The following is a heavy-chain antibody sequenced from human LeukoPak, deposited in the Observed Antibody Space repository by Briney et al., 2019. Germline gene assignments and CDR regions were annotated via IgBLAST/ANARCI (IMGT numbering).Heavy chain of an antibody. V-gene: IGHV1-18*01. J-gene: IGHJ4*02. D-gene: IGHD2-21*02. CDR3: ARVLGGDYIPFFDY. CDR1: GYTFTSYG. Sequence: ASVKVSCKASGYTFTSYGISWVRQAPGQGLEWMGWISAYNGNTNYAQKLQGRVTITADESTSTAYMELSSLRSEDTAVYYCARVLGGDYIPFFDYWGQGTLVTVSS. CDR2: ISAYNGNT.